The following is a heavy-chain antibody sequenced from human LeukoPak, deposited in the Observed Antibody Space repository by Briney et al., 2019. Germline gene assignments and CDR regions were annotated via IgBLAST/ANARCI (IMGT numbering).Heavy chain of an antibody. V-gene: IGHV3-21*01. CDR2: ISSSSSYI. CDR3: ARGEYGSGSYHIDY. J-gene: IGHJ4*02. Sequence: GGSLRLSCAASGFTFSSYSMNWVRQAPGKGLVWVSFISSSSSYIYYADSVKGRFTISRDNAKNSLYLQMNSLRAEDTAVYYCARGEYGSGSYHIDYWGQGTLVTVSS. D-gene: IGHD3-10*01. CDR1: GFTFSSYS.